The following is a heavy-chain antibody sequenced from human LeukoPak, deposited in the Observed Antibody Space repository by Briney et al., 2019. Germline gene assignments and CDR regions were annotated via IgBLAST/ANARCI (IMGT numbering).Heavy chain of an antibody. CDR2: IDYSGST. V-gene: IGHV4-61*01. CDR1: GGSISSSSYY. D-gene: IGHD1-14*01. CDR3: AKEHHHLGGKDY. J-gene: IGHJ4*02. Sequence: SETLSLTCTVSGGSISSSSYYWSWIRQPPGKGLEWIGYIDYSGSTNYNPSLKSRVTISVDTSKNQFSLKVSSVTAADTAVYYCAKEHHHLGGKDYWGQGTLVTVSS.